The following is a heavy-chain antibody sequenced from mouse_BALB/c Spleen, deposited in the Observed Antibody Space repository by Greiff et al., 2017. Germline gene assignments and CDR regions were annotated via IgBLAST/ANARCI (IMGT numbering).Heavy chain of an antibody. CDR1: GYSITSDYA. Sequence: EVQLQQSGPGLVKPSQSLSLTCTVTGYSITSDYAWNWIRQFPGNKLEWMGYISYSGSTSYNPSLKSRISITRDTSKNQFFLQLNSVTTEDTATYYCARMGRLDYFDYWGQGTTLTVSS. CDR2: ISYSGST. CDR3: ARMGRLDYFDY. D-gene: IGHD4-1*01. V-gene: IGHV3-2*02. J-gene: IGHJ2*01.